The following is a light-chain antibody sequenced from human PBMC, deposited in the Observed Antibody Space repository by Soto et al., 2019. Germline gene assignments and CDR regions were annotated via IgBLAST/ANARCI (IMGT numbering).Light chain of an antibody. CDR3: LEHSLYPLLT. Sequence: DIRMTQSPSSLSASVGDRVTITCRASQDIRNDLGWYQQKPERAPRRLIYAASNLQSGVPSRFSGSGSGTEFTLTINSLQPEDFATYYCLEHSLYPLLTFGGGTKVEIK. J-gene: IGKJ4*01. CDR1: QDIRND. V-gene: IGKV1-17*01. CDR2: AAS.